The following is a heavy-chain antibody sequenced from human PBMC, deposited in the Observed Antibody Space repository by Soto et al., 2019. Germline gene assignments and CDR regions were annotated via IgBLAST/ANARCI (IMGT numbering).Heavy chain of an antibody. D-gene: IGHD2-15*01. Sequence: QVHLVQSGAEVKKPGASVKVSCKAVGISYGISWVRQAPGQGLEWMGWISLHNGDTNNAPNLQGRITMTTDTSTSTNYMELRSLRSDDTAVYYCATDEKDDCSSINCHYFDHWGQGTLVTVSS. CDR3: ATDEKDDCSSINCHYFDH. V-gene: IGHV1-18*04. J-gene: IGHJ4*02. CDR2: ISLHNGDT. CDR1: GISYG.